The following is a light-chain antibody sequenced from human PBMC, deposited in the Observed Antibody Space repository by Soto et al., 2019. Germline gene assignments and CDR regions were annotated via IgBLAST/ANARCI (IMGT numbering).Light chain of an antibody. Sequence: DIQMTQSPSSVSASVGDRVTITGRAIQGISSWLAWYQQKPGKAPKLLIYAPTSLQSGAPSRFSGSGSGTDFTLTISRLQPKESATYYWQQATSFSFTFVPGTKVDIK. J-gene: IGKJ3*01. CDR2: APT. V-gene: IGKV1-12*01. CDR3: QQATSFSFT. CDR1: QGISSW.